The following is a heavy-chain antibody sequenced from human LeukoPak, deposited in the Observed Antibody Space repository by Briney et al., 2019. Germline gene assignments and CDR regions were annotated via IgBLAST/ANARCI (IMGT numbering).Heavy chain of an antibody. CDR1: GFTFSSYA. V-gene: IGHV3-30-3*01. J-gene: IGHJ4*02. D-gene: IGHD3-3*01. Sequence: GGSLRLSCAASGFTFSSYAMHWVRQAPDKGLEWVAVISYDGSNKYYADSVKGRFTISRDNSKNTLYLQMNSLRAEDTAVYYCARGGWRFLEWLLGYFDYWGQGTLVTVSS. CDR2: ISYDGSNK. CDR3: ARGGWRFLEWLLGYFDY.